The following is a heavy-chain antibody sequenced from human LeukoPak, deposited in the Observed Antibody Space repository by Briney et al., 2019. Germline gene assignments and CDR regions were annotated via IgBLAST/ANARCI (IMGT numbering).Heavy chain of an antibody. Sequence: SETLSLTCTVSGGSISSSRYYWGWIRQPPGKGLEWIGEINHSGSANYNPSLKSRVTISVDTSKNQFSLKLSSVTAADTAAYYCARGPRHGDYVYYYYDMDVWGQGTTVTVSS. CDR3: ARGPRHGDYVYYYYDMDV. V-gene: IGHV4-39*07. CDR2: INHSGSA. J-gene: IGHJ6*02. D-gene: IGHD4-17*01. CDR1: GGSISSSRYY.